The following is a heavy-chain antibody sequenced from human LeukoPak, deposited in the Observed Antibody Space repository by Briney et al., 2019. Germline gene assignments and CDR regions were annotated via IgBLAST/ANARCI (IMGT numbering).Heavy chain of an antibody. CDR2: ISAYNGNT. V-gene: IGHV1-18*01. CDR1: GYTLTSYG. Sequence: ASVKVSCTASGYTLTSYGISWVRQAPGQGLEWMGWISAYNGNTNYAQKLQGRVTMTTDTSTSTAYMELRSLRSDDTAVYYCARDPYYYGSNAFDIWGQGTMVTVSS. CDR3: ARDPYYYGSNAFDI. J-gene: IGHJ3*02. D-gene: IGHD3-10*01.